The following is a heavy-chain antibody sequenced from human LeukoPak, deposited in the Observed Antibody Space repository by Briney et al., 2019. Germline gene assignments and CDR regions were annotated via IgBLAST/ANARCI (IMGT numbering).Heavy chain of an antibody. V-gene: IGHV4-61*02. CDR3: ARGPYSYDSSGAFDI. J-gene: IGHJ3*02. Sequence: PSQTLSLTCTVSGGSISSGGYYWSWIRQPAGKGLEWIGRIYTSGNTNYNPSLKSRATISVDTSKNQFSLELSSVTAADTAVYFCARGPYSYDSSGAFDIWGQGTMVTVSS. CDR2: IYTSGNT. D-gene: IGHD3-22*01. CDR1: GGSISSGGYY.